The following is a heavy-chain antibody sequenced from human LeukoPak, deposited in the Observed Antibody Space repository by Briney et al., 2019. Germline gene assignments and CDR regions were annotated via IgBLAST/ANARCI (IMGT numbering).Heavy chain of an antibody. CDR3: ARCGLQYSPEPHYYMDV. V-gene: IGHV4-34*01. CDR2: INHSGST. Sequence: SETLSLTCAVYGGSFSGYYWSWIRQPPGKGLEWIGEINHSGSTNYNPSLKSRVTISVDTSKNQFSLKLSSVTAADTAVYYCARCGLQYSPEPHYYMDVWGKGTTVTVSS. J-gene: IGHJ6*03. CDR1: GGSFSGYY. D-gene: IGHD4-11*01.